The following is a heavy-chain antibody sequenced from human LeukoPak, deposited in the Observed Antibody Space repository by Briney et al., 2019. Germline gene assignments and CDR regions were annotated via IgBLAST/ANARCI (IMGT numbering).Heavy chain of an antibody. J-gene: IGHJ5*02. CDR2: ISGSGGST. V-gene: IGHV3-23*01. Sequence: PGGSLRLSCAASGFTFSSYAMSWVRQAPGKGLEWVSAISGSGGSTYYADSVKGRFTISRDNSKNTLYLQMNSLRAEDMVVYYCAKGAITIFGVALYNWFDPWGQGTLVTVSS. D-gene: IGHD3-3*01. CDR1: GFTFSSYA. CDR3: AKGAITIFGVALYNWFDP.